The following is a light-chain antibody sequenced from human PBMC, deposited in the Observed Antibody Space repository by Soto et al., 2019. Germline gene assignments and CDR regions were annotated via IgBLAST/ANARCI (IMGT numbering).Light chain of an antibody. CDR2: KAS. V-gene: IGKV1-5*03. Sequence: DIQMTQSPPTLSASVGDRVTITCRASQSISGRLDWYQQKPGKAPKILIYKASSLESGVPSRFSGSGSGTEFTLTITGLQPDDFATYYCQRYHPYSRFGPGTKLDI. CDR3: QRYHPYSR. J-gene: IGKJ3*01. CDR1: QSISGR.